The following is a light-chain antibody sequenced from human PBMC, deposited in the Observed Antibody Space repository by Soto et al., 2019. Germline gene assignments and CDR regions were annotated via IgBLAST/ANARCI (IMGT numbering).Light chain of an antibody. CDR3: QQYYTTLS. CDR1: QSVLYNSDNKNY. Sequence: DIVMTQSPDSLAVTLGERANINCKSSQSVLYNSDNKNYLAWYQQKAGQPPKLLIYWASTRDSGVPDRFTGSGSGADFTLTINNLHAGDVAIYYCQQYYTTLSFGGGTKVEIK. CDR2: WAS. V-gene: IGKV4-1*01. J-gene: IGKJ4*01.